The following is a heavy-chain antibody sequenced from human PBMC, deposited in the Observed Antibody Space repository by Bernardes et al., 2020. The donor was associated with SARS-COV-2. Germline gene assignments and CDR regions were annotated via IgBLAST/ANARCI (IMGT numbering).Heavy chain of an antibody. D-gene: IGHD1-26*01. CDR2: INQDASDK. CDR1: GFTFSDYW. CDR3: AREWAHLKRYHYYGLDV. J-gene: IGHJ6*02. V-gene: IGHV3-7*01. Sequence: GGSLRLSCAASGFTFSDYWMTWVRQAPGKGLEWVANINQDASDKYYVDSAKGRFTISRDNARNSLYLQMNSLRAEDTAVYFCAREWAHLKRYHYYGLDVWGHGTTVTVSS.